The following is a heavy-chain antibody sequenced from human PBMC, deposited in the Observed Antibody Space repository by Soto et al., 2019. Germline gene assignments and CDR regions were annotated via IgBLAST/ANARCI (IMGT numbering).Heavy chain of an antibody. CDR3: AHSASVPCCYYFDY. CDR2: IYWNDDR. J-gene: IGHJ4*02. Sequence: QITLKESGPTLVNPTQTLTLTCTFSGFSLSTTGVGVGWIRQPPGKALEWLAVIYWNDDRRYSPSLKSRLTITTDTPKNQGVLTMTNMDPVDTATYYCAHSASVPCCYYFDYWGQGTLVTVSS. V-gene: IGHV2-5*01. D-gene: IGHD1-26*01. CDR1: GFSLSTTGVG.